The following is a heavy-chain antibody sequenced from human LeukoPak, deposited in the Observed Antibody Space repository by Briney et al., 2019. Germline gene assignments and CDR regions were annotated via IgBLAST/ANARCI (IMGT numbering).Heavy chain of an antibody. Sequence: GGSLRLSCAASGFSFSTYSMTWVRQAPGKGLEWVSYISSTSSTKYFADSVKGRFTISRDNSKNTLYLQMNSLRAEDTAVYYCAKDDWEAVAGTVVDYWGQGTLVTVSS. D-gene: IGHD6-19*01. CDR3: AKDDWEAVAGTVVDY. CDR2: ISSTSSTK. V-gene: IGHV3-48*01. J-gene: IGHJ4*02. CDR1: GFSFSTYS.